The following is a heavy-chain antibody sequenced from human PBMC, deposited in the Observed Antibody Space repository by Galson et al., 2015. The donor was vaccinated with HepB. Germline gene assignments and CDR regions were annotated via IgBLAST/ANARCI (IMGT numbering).Heavy chain of an antibody. CDR3: ARDGGYSGYDLGDAFDI. Sequence: SLRLSCAASGFTFSDYYMSWIRQAPGKGLEWVSYISSSSSYTSYADSVKGRFTISRDNAKNSLYLQMNSLRAEDTAVYYCARDGGYSGYDLGDAFDIWGQGTMVTVSS. V-gene: IGHV3-11*06. CDR2: ISSSSSYT. CDR1: GFTFSDYY. J-gene: IGHJ3*02. D-gene: IGHD5-12*01.